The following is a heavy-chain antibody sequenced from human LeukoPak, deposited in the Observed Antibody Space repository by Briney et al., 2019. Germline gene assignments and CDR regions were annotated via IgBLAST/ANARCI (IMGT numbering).Heavy chain of an antibody. CDR1: GGSFSGYY. CDR2: INHSGST. D-gene: IGHD3-10*01. Sequence: SETLSLTCAVYGGSFSGYYWSWIRQPPGKGLEWIGEINHSGSTNYNPSLKSRVTISVDTSKNQFSLKLSSVTAADPAVYYCARGHGSGGFDYWGQGTLVTVSS. V-gene: IGHV4-34*01. CDR3: ARGHGSGGFDY. J-gene: IGHJ4*02.